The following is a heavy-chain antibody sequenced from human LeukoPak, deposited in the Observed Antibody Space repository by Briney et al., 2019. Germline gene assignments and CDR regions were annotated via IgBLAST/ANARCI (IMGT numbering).Heavy chain of an antibody. CDR1: GFTFSSYG. CDR3: AKLPYCSSTSCYVGDY. Sequence: GGSLRLSCAASGFTFSSYGMHWVRQAPGKGLEWVAVISYDGGTKYYADSVKGRFTISRDNSKNTLYLQMSSLRAEDTAVYYCAKLPYCSSTSCYVGDYWGQGTLVTVSS. V-gene: IGHV3-30*18. CDR2: ISYDGGTK. J-gene: IGHJ4*02. D-gene: IGHD2-2*01.